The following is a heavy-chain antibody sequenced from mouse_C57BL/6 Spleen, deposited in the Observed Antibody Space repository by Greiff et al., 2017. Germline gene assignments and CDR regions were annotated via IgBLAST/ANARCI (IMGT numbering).Heavy chain of an antibody. CDR2: ISSGGSYT. J-gene: IGHJ2*01. CDR3: ARHGLRHFDY. Sequence: EVKLVESGGDLVKPGGSLKLSCAASGFTFSSYGMSWVRQTPDKRLEWVATISSGGSYTYYPDSVKGRFTISRDNAKNTLYLQMSSLKSEDTAMYYCARHGLRHFDYWGQGTTLTVSS. V-gene: IGHV5-6*02. D-gene: IGHD1-2*01. CDR1: GFTFSSYG.